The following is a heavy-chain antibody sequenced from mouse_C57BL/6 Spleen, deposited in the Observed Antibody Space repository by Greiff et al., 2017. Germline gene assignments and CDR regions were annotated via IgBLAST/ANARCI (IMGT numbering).Heavy chain of an antibody. CDR2: INPSSGYT. J-gene: IGHJ4*01. V-gene: IGHV1-4*01. D-gene: IGHD2-12*01. Sequence: VQLQQSGAELARPGASVKMSCKASGYTFTSYTMHWVKQRPGQGLEWIGYINPSSGYTKYNQKFKDKATLTADKSSSTAYMQLSSLTCEDSAVYYWSKSDYSYYEYAMDYWGQGTSLTVSS. CDR3: SKSDYSYYEYAMDY. CDR1: GYTFTSYT.